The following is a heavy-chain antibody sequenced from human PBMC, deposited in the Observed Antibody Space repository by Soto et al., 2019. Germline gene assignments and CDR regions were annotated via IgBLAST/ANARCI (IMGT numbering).Heavy chain of an antibody. Sequence: GWSVRLSCAASGFIFEMYLMHLVRQSRGKGLVWISRIYNDGTYSDYADSVRGRFTNSRDTVNDTLYLQMNNLRAEDSGLYYCTRGPRPISNGTGPYWGKGSPVTVSS. CDR2: IYNDGTYS. V-gene: IGHV3-74*01. D-gene: IGHD3-10*01. CDR1: GFIFEMYL. J-gene: IGHJ4*02. CDR3: TRGPRPISNGTGPY.